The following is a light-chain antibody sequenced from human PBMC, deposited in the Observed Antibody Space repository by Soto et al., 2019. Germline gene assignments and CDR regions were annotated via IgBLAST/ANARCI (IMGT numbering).Light chain of an antibody. J-gene: IGLJ1*01. V-gene: IGLV2-18*02. CDR2: DVS. CDR1: SSDVGGYNR. Sequence: QSVLTQPPSVSGSPGQSVAISCTGTSSDVGGYNRVSWYQQAPGKAPKLLIYDVSNRPSGGSTRFSGSKSGNTASLTISGLQAEDEADYYCTSYASGSAYLFAPGTKVTGL. CDR3: TSYASGSAYL.